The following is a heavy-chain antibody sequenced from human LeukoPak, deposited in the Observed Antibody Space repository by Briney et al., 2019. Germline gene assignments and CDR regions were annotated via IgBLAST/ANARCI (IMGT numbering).Heavy chain of an antibody. CDR2: ICDDGSNK. CDR3: AKDQTVGGLTHNAFDI. V-gene: IGHV3-33*06. CDR1: GFTFSSYG. Sequence: GGALRLSCAASGFTFSSYGMHWVRQAPGKGLEWVAVICDDGSNKYYASSVKGRFTISRDNSKNALYLQMNSLRAEDTAVYYCAKDQTVGGLTHNAFDIWGQGTMVTVSS. J-gene: IGHJ3*02. D-gene: IGHD3-3*01.